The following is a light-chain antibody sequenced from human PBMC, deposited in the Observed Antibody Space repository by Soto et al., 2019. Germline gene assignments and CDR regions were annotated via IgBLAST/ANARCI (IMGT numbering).Light chain of an antibody. V-gene: IGLV1-51*02. J-gene: IGLJ1*01. CDR3: ATWDGSLSVGV. Sequence: TPPPAISSVPEENVTITSSGGSSNLGINFVSWYQQFPGGVPKLLIYENNKRPSGIPDRFSGAKSGTSATLDITGLQAGDEAHYYCATWDGSLSVGVFGGRTKVTVL. CDR2: ENN. CDR1: SSNLGINF.